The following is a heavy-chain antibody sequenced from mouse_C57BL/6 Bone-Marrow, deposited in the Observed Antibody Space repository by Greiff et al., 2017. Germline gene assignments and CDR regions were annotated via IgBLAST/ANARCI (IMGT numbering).Heavy chain of an antibody. J-gene: IGHJ1*03. V-gene: IGHV5-4*01. Sequence: EVKVVESGGGLVKPGGSLKLSCAASGFTFSSYAMSWVRQTPEKRLEWVATISDGGSYTYYPDNVKGRFTISRDNAENNLYLQMSHLKSEDTAMYYCARDLGRYFDVWGTGTTVTVSS. CDR3: ARDLGRYFDV. CDR1: GFTFSSYA. D-gene: IGHD4-1*01. CDR2: ISDGGSYT.